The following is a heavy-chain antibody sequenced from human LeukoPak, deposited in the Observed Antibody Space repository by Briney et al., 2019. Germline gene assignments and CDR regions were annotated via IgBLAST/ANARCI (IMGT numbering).Heavy chain of an antibody. J-gene: IGHJ5*02. CDR1: GYTFTGYY. D-gene: IGHD2-2*01. Sequence: GASVKVSCKASGYTFTGYYMHWVRQAPGQGLEWMGWINPSSGGTNYAQKFQGRVTMTRDTSISTAYMELSRLRSDDTAVYYCARGGVVPAAIPMDWFDPWGQGTLVTVSS. CDR2: INPSSGGT. V-gene: IGHV1-2*02. CDR3: ARGGVVPAAIPMDWFDP.